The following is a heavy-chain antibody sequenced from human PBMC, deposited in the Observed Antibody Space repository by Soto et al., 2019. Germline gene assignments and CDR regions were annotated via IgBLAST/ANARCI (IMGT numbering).Heavy chain of an antibody. D-gene: IGHD3-10*01. CDR3: GHSRSWLTDY. CDR1: GFSLSTSGVG. J-gene: IGHJ4*02. CDR2: VYWDDGK. Sequence: QITLRESGPTLVKPTQPLTLTCAFSGFSLSTSGVGVVWIRQPPGKALEWLALVYWDDGKLYSPSLMSRLTITKDTSKNQVVLTMNNMDPGYTGPYYCGHSRSWLTDYWGQETLLTVSS. V-gene: IGHV2-5*02.